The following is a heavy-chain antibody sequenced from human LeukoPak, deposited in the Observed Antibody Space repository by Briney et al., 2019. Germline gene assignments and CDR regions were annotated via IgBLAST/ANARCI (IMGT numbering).Heavy chain of an antibody. CDR3: ARDLRAVAGTQFGY. CDR2: ISAYNGNT. V-gene: IGHV1-18*01. D-gene: IGHD6-19*01. Sequence: ASVKVSCTASGYTFTSYGISWVRQAPGQGLEWMGWISAYNGNTNYAQKLQGRVTMTTDTSTSTAYMELRSLRSDDTAVYYCARDLRAVAGTQFGYWGQGTLVTVSS. J-gene: IGHJ4*02. CDR1: GYTFTSYG.